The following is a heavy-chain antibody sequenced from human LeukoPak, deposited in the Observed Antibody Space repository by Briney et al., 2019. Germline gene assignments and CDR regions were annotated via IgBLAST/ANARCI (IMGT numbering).Heavy chain of an antibody. D-gene: IGHD3/OR15-3a*01. CDR2: IYYSGSP. Sequence: SETLSLTCTVSGGSISSNSYYWGWIRQPPGKGLEWIGSIYYSGSPYYNPSLKSRVTISVDTSKNQFSLKVISVTAADTAVYYCARWWTARTGFDYWGQGTLVTVSS. CDR3: ARWWTARTGFDY. J-gene: IGHJ4*02. CDR1: GGSISSNSYY. V-gene: IGHV4-39*01.